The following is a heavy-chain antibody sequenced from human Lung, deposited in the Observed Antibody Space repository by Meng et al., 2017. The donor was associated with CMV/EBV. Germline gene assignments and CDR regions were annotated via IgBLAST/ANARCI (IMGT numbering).Heavy chain of an antibody. V-gene: IGHV1-46*01. CDR2: INPSGNTT. D-gene: IGHD6-13*01. J-gene: IGHJ4*02. Sequence: ASVXVSXKTSGYTLANHYIHWVRQAPGQGLEWMGIINPSGNTTIYAQKFQGSVTMTRDTSMTTVYMELSSLRSDDTALYYCARDLVYSSSWYFQYYSDCWGQGTLVTVSS. CDR1: GYTLANHY. CDR3: ARDLVYSSSWYFQYYSDC.